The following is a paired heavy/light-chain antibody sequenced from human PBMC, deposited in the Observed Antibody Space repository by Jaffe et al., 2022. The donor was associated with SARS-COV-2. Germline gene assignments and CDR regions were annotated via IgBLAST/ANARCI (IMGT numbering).Light chain of an antibody. CDR1: QSVRSN. J-gene: IGKJ4*01. CDR3: QQYSHWPPLT. Sequence: EVVMTQSPATLSVSPGERVTLSCRASQSVRSNLAWYQQTPGQAPRLLIYAASTRATGIPARFSGSGSGTEFTLTISSLQSEDFAVYYCQQYSHWPPLTFGGGTKLEIK. CDR2: AAS. V-gene: IGKV3-15*01.
Heavy chain of an antibody. CDR2: INTISGNP. CDR1: GYTFTTYA. CDR3: ARSSGELFLDY. J-gene: IGHJ4*02. Sequence: QVQLVQSGSELKKPGASVKVSCKASGYTFTTYAINWVRQAPGQGPEWMGWINTISGNPTYAQAFTGRFVFSLDTSVSTAYVQITSLEAEDTAIYYCARSSGELFLDYWGQGTLVTVSS. D-gene: IGHD3-10*01. V-gene: IGHV7-4-1*02.